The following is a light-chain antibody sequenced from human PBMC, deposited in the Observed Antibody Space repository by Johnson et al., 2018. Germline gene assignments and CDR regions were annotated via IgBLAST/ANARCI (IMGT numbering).Light chain of an antibody. V-gene: IGLV1-51*02. CDR1: SSNIGNNY. J-gene: IGLJ1*01. CDR2: ENN. CDR3: GTWDNSQSAVNV. Sequence: QSVLTQPPSVSAAPGQKVTISCSGSSSNIGNNYVSWYQQLPGTAPKLLIYENNKRPSGIPDRFSGSKSGPSATLGLTGLQTGDEADYDCGTWDNSQSAVNVFGTGTKVTVL.